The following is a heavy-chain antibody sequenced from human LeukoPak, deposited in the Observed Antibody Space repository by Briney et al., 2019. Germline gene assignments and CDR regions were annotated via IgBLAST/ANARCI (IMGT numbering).Heavy chain of an antibody. CDR2: ITHSGRT. V-gene: IGHV4-34*01. J-gene: IGHJ4*02. Sequence: SETLSLTCAVYGGSFSAYYWSWVRQSPGEGLEWIGEITHSGRTNYNPSLKSRVTISVDTSKNQFSLKLSSVTAADTAVYYCARDRPGGSSLDYWGQGTLVTVSS. CDR3: ARDRPGGSSLDY. CDR1: GGSFSAYY. D-gene: IGHD6-13*01.